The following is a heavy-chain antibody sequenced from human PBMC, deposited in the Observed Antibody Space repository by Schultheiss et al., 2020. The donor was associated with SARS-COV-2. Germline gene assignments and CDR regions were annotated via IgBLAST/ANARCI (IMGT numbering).Heavy chain of an antibody. CDR1: GGSISSGGYY. CDR2: IYYSGST. J-gene: IGHJ3*01. CDR3: ARDTYSSSWHD. V-gene: IGHV4-31*01. D-gene: IGHD6-13*01. Sequence: SETLSLTCTVSGGSISSGGYYWSWIRQHPGKGLEWIGYIYYSGSTYYNPSLKSLVTISVDTSKNQFSLKLSSVTAADTAVYYCARDTYSSSWHDWGQGTMVTVSS.